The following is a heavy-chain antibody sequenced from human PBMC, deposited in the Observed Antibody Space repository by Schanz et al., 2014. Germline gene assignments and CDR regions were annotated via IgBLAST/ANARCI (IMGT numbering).Heavy chain of an antibody. Sequence: QVQLQESGPRLVKPSQTLSLTCTVSGGSISSGGYTWSWIRQPPGKGLEWIGYIYYSGSTYYNPPLKGRVTISVDTSKNHFPLKSSFVTAADTAVYYCARHLPGGYNNHGWFDPWGQGTLVTVSS. J-gene: IGHJ5*02. CDR2: IYYSGST. CDR1: GGSISSGGYT. CDR3: ARHLPGGYNNHGWFDP. D-gene: IGHD4-4*01. V-gene: IGHV4-30-4*07.